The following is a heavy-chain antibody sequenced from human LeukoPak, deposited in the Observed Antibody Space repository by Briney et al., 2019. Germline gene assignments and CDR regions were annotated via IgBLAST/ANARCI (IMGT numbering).Heavy chain of an antibody. CDR1: GGSFSGYY. D-gene: IGHD4-17*01. Sequence: SETLSLTCAVYGGSFSGYYWSWIRQPPGKGLEWIGEINHSGSTNHNPSLKSRVTISVDTSKNQFSLKLSSVTAADTAVYYCATDECGDYCRYWYFDLWGRGTLVTVSS. CDR2: INHSGST. CDR3: ATDECGDYCRYWYFDL. J-gene: IGHJ2*01. V-gene: IGHV4-34*01.